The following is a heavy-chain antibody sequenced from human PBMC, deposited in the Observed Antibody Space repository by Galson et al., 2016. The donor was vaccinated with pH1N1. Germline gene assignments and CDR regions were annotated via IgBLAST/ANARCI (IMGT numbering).Heavy chain of an antibody. CDR1: GYTFTDYD. D-gene: IGHD2-15*01. V-gene: IGHV1-8*01. CDR3: ARGGYCSGGSCYDVFDY. CDR2: MNPNNDNT. Sequence: SVKVSCKASGYTFTDYDINWVRQGTGQGLEWMGWMNPNNDNTGYAQKFQGRVTMTRNTSISSAYMELSSLRSEDTAVYYCARGGYCSGGSCYDVFDYWDPGTLVTVS. J-gene: IGHJ4*02.